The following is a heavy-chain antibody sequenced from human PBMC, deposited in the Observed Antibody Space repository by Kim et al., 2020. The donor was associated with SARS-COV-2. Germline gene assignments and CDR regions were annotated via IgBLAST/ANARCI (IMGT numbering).Heavy chain of an antibody. CDR1: GGSFSGYY. CDR2: INHSGST. V-gene: IGHV4-34*01. Sequence: SETLSLTCAVYGGSFSGYYWSWIRQPPGKGLEWIGEINHSGSTNYNPSLKSRVTISVDTSKNQFSLKLSSVTAADTAVYYCARGRTGNYYGSGRGGHNWFDPWGQGTLVTVSS. D-gene: IGHD3-10*01. CDR3: ARGRTGNYYGSGRGGHNWFDP. J-gene: IGHJ5*02.